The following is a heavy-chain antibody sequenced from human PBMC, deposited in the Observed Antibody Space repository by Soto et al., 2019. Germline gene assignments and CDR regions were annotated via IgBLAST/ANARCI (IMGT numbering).Heavy chain of an antibody. CDR1: GGSTTSGDYY. J-gene: IGHJ6*02. CDR2: RYYSGST. Sequence: QVQLQESGPGLVKPSQTLSLTCTVSGGSTTSGDYYWSWIRQPPGKGLEWIGYRYYSGSTYYNPSLRSRVTISEDTSKKQFSLKLTSVTAADTAVYYCARIISIVRGVNKFYAMDVWGQGTTVTVSS. V-gene: IGHV4-30-4*01. D-gene: IGHD3-10*01. CDR3: ARIISIVRGVNKFYAMDV.